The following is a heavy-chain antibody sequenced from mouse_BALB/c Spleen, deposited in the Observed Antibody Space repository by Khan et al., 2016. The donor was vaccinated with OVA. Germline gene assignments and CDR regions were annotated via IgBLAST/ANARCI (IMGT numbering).Heavy chain of an antibody. CDR2: IWGDGST. CDR1: GFSLTGYG. D-gene: IGHD2-1*01. V-gene: IGHV2-6-7*01. CDR3: SRAYYANYSEAMDY. Sequence: QVQLKQSGPGLVAPSQSLSITCTVSGFSLTGYGVNWVRQPPGKGLEWLGMIWGDGSTDYNSALKSRLSITKDNSKSQVFLKMNSRQTDDTARYYCSRAYYANYSEAMDYWGQGNSVTVSS. J-gene: IGHJ4*01.